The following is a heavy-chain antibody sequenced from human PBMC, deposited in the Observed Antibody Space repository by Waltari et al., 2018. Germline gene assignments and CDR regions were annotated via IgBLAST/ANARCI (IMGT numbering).Heavy chain of an antibody. CDR3: ARGRGLQGFNFYYDMDV. J-gene: IGHJ6*03. Sequence: QVHLQESGPGRLKPSETLSLPCTLSGAFVNTLDCTWIRRPAGKGLEGIGRVFSSGSTNYNSSLKSRVTMSVDTSKNQISLKLTSVTAADTGIYYCARGRGLQGFNFYYDMDVWGKGSAVTVSS. CDR2: VFSSGST. D-gene: IGHD4-4*01. V-gene: IGHV4-4*07. CDR1: GAFVNTLD.